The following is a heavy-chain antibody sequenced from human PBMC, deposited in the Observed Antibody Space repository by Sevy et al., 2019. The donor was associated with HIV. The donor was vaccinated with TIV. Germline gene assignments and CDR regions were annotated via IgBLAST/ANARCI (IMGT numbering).Heavy chain of an antibody. CDR2: IRYDGSTK. CDR3: AKGLGMVQGALLSDDV. V-gene: IGHV3-30*02. CDR1: GFIFSKFG. D-gene: IGHD3-10*01. J-gene: IGHJ3*01. Sequence: GGSLRLSRAASGFIFSKFGMHWVRQAPGKGLEWVTFIRYDGSTKYYVESVKGRFTISRDNSKNTLYLQMNSLRPEDTAVYYCAKGLGMVQGALLSDDVWGQGTMVTVSS.